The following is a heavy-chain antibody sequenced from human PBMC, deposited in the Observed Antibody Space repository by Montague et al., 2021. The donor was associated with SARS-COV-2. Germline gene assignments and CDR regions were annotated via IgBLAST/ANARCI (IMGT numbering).Heavy chain of an antibody. D-gene: IGHD2-15*01. CDR3: ARHPIGSFPLYGMDV. CDR2: IYYSGST. Sequence: SETLSLTCTVSGGSISSYCWSWIRQPPGKGLEWIGYIYYSGSTNYNPSLKSRVTISVDTSKNQFSLKLSSVTAADTAVYYCARHPIGSFPLYGMDVWGQGTTVTVSS. CDR1: GGSISSYC. J-gene: IGHJ6*02. V-gene: IGHV4-59*08.